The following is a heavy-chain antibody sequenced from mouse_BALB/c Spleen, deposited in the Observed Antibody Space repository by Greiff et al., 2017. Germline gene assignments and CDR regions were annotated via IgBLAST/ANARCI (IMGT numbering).Heavy chain of an antibody. D-gene: IGHD2-1*01. CDR1: GYTFTSYN. Sequence: LQQPGAELVRSGASVKMSCKASGYTFTSYNMHWVKQTPGQGLEWIGYIYPGNGGTNYNQKFKGKATLTADTSSSTAYMQISSLTSEDSAVYFCARGGVYGNYGAGYFDVWGAGTTVTVSS. CDR3: ARGGVYGNYGAGYFDV. J-gene: IGHJ1*01. CDR2: IYPGNGGT. V-gene: IGHV1-12*01.